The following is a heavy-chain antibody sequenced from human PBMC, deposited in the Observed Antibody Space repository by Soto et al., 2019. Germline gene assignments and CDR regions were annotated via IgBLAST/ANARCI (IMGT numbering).Heavy chain of an antibody. V-gene: IGHV1-18*01. J-gene: IGHJ4*02. D-gene: IGHD6-19*01. CDR3: ARDLAVGLVDY. CDR1: SYTFTSYG. CDR2: ISAYNGNT. Sequence: QVQLVQCGAEVKKPGASVKVSCRASSYTFTSYGISWVRQARGQGLEWMGWISAYNGNTKSAQKLQGRVTMTTDTSTSTAYMELRSLRSDDTAVYYCARDLAVGLVDYWGQGTLVTVSS.